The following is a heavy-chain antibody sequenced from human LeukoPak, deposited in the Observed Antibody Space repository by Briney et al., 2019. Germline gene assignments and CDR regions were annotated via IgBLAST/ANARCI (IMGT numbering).Heavy chain of an antibody. CDR2: ISSSSSYI. V-gene: IGHV3-21*01. CDR3: ARDGPMGYGDYYCYMDV. Sequence: GGSLRLSCAASGFTFSSYSMNWVRQAPGKGLEWVSSISSSSSYIYYADSVKGRFTISRDNAKNSLYLQMNSLRAEDTAVYYCARDGPMGYGDYYCYMDVWGKGTTVTISS. J-gene: IGHJ6*03. CDR1: GFTFSSYS. D-gene: IGHD5-12*01.